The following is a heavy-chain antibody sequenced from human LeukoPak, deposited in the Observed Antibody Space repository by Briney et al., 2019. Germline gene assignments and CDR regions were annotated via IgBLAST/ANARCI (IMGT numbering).Heavy chain of an antibody. CDR2: ISRSDDNT. CDR3: ANHPGGSFDY. CDR1: GFTFRSST. D-gene: IGHD3-16*01. J-gene: IGHJ4*02. Sequence: GGSLRLSCGASGFTFRSSTMSWVRQAPGKGLEWVSAISRSDDNTYYADSVKGRFTIFRDSSENILYLYVSSPRAEDTAIYYCANHPGGSFDYWGQGTLVTVSS. V-gene: IGHV3-23*01.